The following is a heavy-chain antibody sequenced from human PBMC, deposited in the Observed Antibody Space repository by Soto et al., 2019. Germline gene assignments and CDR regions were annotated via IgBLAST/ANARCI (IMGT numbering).Heavy chain of an antibody. V-gene: IGHV3-21*01. CDR1: GFTFRNFG. J-gene: IGHJ6*02. CDR2: NDASGNYI. Sequence: GGSLRLSCAAAGFTFRNFGMNWVRQAPGKGLEWVSSNDASGNYIYYADSVKGRFTISRDNAKNSLYLQMNSLRVEDTAVYYCARDLSGHTDGMDVWVQGTTVTVSS. CDR3: ARDLSGHTDGMDV. D-gene: IGHD3-9*01.